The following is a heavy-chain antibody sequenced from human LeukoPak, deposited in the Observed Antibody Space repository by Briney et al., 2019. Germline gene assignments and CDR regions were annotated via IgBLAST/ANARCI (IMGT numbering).Heavy chain of an antibody. CDR1: GGSISSYY. D-gene: IGHD1-7*01. CDR3: ARDDGNYYFDY. J-gene: IGHJ4*02. Sequence: PSETLSLTCTVSGGSISSYYRSWIRQPPGKGLEWIGYIYYSGSTNYNPSLKSRVTISVDTSKNQFSLKLSSVTAADTAVYYCARDDGNYYFDYWGQGTLVTVSS. V-gene: IGHV4-59*01. CDR2: IYYSGST.